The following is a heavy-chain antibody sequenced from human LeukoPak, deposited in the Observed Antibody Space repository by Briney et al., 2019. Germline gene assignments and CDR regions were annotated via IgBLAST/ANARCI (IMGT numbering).Heavy chain of an antibody. J-gene: IGHJ5*02. CDR2: ISNSGGT. V-gene: IGHV1-2*02. Sequence: GASVKVSCKTSGYTFTGHYMHWVRQVPGQGLEWLEWISNSGGTNYAQKFKGRVTMTRDTSISTAYMELSWLRSDDTALYYCAREGRLSGTYYGGGWFDPWGQGTLVIVSS. CDR1: GYTFTGHY. D-gene: IGHD4-23*01. CDR3: AREGRLSGTYYGGGWFDP.